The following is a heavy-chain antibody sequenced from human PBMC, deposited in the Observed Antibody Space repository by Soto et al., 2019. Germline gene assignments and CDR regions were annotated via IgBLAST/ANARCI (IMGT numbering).Heavy chain of an antibody. J-gene: IGHJ4*02. V-gene: IGHV4-59*01. CDR1: GGSISSYY. CDR3: ASMARYSSSLDY. Sequence: QVQLQESGPGLVKPSETLSLTCTVSGGSISSYYWSWIRQPPGKGLEWIGYIYYSGSTNYNPSLQSRAPISVDTSKNQFSLKLSSVTAADTAVYDCASMARYSSSLDYWGQGTLVTVSS. CDR2: IYYSGST. D-gene: IGHD6-13*01.